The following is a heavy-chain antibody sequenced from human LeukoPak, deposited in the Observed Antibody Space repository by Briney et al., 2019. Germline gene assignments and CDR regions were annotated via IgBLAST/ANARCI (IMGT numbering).Heavy chain of an antibody. CDR2: INPNSGGT. Sequence: ASVKVSCKSSGYTFTGYYMHWVRQAPGQGLEWMGWINPNSGGTNYAQKFQGRVTMTRDTSISTAYMELSRLRSDDTAVYYCASYDYVWGSYPSWGQGTLVTVSS. V-gene: IGHV1-2*02. J-gene: IGHJ5*02. CDR1: GYTFTGYY. D-gene: IGHD3-16*02. CDR3: ASYDYVWGSYPS.